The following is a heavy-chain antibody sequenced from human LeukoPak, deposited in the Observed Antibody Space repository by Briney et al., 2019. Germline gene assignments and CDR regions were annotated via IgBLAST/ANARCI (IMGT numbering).Heavy chain of an antibody. J-gene: IGHJ4*02. Sequence: PAGSLRLSCAASGFTVSSNYMSWVRQAPGKGLEWVSVIYSGGTTSYADSVKGRFTISRDNSKNTLFLQLNSLRAEDTAVYYCARVSSYGSGSYYHYYFDYWGQGTLVTVSS. D-gene: IGHD3-10*01. V-gene: IGHV3-53*01. CDR3: ARVSSYGSGSYYHYYFDY. CDR2: IYSGGTT. CDR1: GFTVSSNY.